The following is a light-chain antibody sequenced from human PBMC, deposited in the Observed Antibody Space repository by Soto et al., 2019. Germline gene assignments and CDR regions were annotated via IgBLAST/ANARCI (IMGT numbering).Light chain of an antibody. V-gene: IGKV1-39*01. J-gene: IGKJ2*01. CDR3: QRSYSTLQP. CDR1: QSISSY. Sequence: DIQMTQSPSSLSASVGDRVTITCRASQSISSYLNWYQQKPGKAPKLLIYAASSLQSGVPSRFSGSGSGTDFTLTISRLQPEDFATYYCQRSYSTLQPFGQGTKLEI. CDR2: AAS.